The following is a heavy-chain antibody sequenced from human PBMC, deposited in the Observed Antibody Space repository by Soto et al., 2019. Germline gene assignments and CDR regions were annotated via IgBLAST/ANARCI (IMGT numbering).Heavy chain of an antibody. J-gene: IGHJ4*02. CDR2: IYYSGRT. Sequence: QVQLQESGPGLVNPSQTLSLTCTVSGGSISSGGYYWSWIRQHPGKGLEWIGYIYYSGRTYYNPSLKSRFTISVDTSKNQFSLNLSSVTAADTAVYYCARLLFGVVILDYWSQGTLVTVSS. D-gene: IGHD3-3*01. CDR1: GGSISSGGYY. V-gene: IGHV4-31*03. CDR3: ARLLFGVVILDY.